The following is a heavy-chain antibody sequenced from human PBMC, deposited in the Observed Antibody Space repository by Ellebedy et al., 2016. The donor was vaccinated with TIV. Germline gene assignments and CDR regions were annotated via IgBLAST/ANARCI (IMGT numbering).Heavy chain of an antibody. CDR1: GYNFTTYD. J-gene: IGHJ4*02. V-gene: IGHV1-8*01. D-gene: IGHD2-2*01. Sequence: ASVKVSXXASGYNFTTYDINWVRQAAGQGLEWMGWMNPQSGKTGFAQQFQGRVAMTRDTSISTAYMELASLTSEDTAVYYCARDPYCSSTSCYYTFDYWGQGTLVTVSS. CDR3: ARDPYCSSTSCYYTFDY. CDR2: MNPQSGKT.